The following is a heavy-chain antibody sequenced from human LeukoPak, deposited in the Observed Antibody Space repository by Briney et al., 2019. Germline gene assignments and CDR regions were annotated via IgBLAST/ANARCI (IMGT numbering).Heavy chain of an antibody. CDR2: ISDSGGST. CDR1: GFPFSSYA. J-gene: IGHJ6*02. D-gene: IGHD2-15*01. CDR3: VRGYSFGPYGMDV. Sequence: GGSLRLSCSASGFPFSSYAMHWVRQAPGKGLEYVSAISDSGGSTYYADSVKGRFTISRDNSTNTLYLQMSSLRPEDTAVYFCVRGYSFGPYGMDVWGQGTTVTVSS. V-gene: IGHV3-64D*09.